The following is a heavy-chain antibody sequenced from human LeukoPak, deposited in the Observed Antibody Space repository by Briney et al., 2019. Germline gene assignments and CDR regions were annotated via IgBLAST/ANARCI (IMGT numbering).Heavy chain of an antibody. CDR3: VRGDDIGKHPTRAYYFDI. J-gene: IGHJ4*02. V-gene: IGHV3-23*01. Sequence: GGPLRLSCAAPRFTFTRHAMSWVRQAPGKGLEWVSTTGLESVHTLCADSVQGRFTVSRDNSRNTLDLQMDNLTVDDTAIYYCVRGDDIGKHPTRAYYFDIWGQGTLVSVSS. D-gene: IGHD3-10*01. CDR2: TGLESVHT. CDR1: RFTFTRHA.